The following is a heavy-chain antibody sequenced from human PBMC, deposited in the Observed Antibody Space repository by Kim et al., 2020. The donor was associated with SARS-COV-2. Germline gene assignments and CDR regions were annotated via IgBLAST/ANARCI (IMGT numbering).Heavy chain of an antibody. Sequence: KGRFTISRDNAKNTLYLQMNSLRAEDTAVYYCARDGVVVPAAIYYYGMDVWGQGTTVTVSS. V-gene: IGHV3-74*01. CDR3: ARDGVVVPAAIYYYGMDV. D-gene: IGHD2-2*01. J-gene: IGHJ6*02.